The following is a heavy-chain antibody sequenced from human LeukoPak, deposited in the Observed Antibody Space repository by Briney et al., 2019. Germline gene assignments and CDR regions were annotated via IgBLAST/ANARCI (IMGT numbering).Heavy chain of an antibody. CDR2: IYYSGST. Sequence: SETLSLTCTVSGGSISSSSYYWGWIRPPPGKGLEWIGSIYYSGSTYYNPSLKSRVTISVDTSKNQFSLKLSSVTAADTAVYYCARRSIIVVVPAAHGDDAFDIWGQGTMVTVSS. D-gene: IGHD2-2*01. V-gene: IGHV4-39*01. CDR1: GGSISSSSYY. J-gene: IGHJ3*02. CDR3: ARRSIIVVVPAAHGDDAFDI.